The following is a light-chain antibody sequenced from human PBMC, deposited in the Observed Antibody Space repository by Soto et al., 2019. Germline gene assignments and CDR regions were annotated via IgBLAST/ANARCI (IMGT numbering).Light chain of an antibody. V-gene: IGKV3-15*01. CDR2: ATS. J-gene: IGKJ1*01. CDR1: HSVSTN. Sequence: EIVLTQSPATLSVSPGEGATLSCRASHSVSTNLAWYQQKPGQTPRLLIYATSTRATGIPARFSGSGSATEFTLTISSLQSEDFAVYYCQHYNSWPRTFGQGTKV. CDR3: QHYNSWPRT.